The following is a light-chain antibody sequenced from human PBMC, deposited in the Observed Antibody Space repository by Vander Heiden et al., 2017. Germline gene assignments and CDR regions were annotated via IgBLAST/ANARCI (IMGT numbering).Light chain of an antibody. CDR2: RNN. CDR1: SSNIGRNY. CDR3: ASWDDSLSGVL. J-gene: IGLJ2*01. V-gene: IGLV1-47*01. Sequence: QSVLTQPPSASGTPGQRVTISCSGSSSNIGRNYVYWYQQLPGTAPKRLIYRNNQRPSGVPDRFSGSKSGTSASLAISGLRSEDEADYYCASWDDSLSGVLFGGGTKLTVL.